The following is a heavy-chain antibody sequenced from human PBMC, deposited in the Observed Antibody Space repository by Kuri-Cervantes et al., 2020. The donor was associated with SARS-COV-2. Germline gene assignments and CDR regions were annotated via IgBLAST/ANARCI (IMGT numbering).Heavy chain of an antibody. CDR3: AREEAYASSAYQTIHFDY. V-gene: IGHV1-2*04. Sequence: ASVKVSCKASGYTFTSYDINWVRQATGQGLEWMGWMNPNSGGTNYAQKFQGWVTMTRDTSISTAYMELSRLRSDDTAVYYCAREEAYASSAYQTIHFDYWGQGTLVTVSS. J-gene: IGHJ4*02. CDR1: GYTFTSYD. D-gene: IGHD3-22*01. CDR2: MNPNSGGT.